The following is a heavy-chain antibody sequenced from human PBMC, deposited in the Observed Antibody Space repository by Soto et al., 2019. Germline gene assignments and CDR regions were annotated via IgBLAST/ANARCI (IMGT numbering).Heavy chain of an antibody. J-gene: IGHJ4*02. D-gene: IGHD4-17*01. CDR1: GFMFGSYW. CDR2: IKRDGSEK. CDR3: ARVRATDYEIDY. Sequence: EVQLMESGGGLVQPGGSLRLSCTASGFMFGSYWMTWVRHVPGKGLQWVANIKRDGSEKYYVDFVKGRFTISRDNADNSVFLDMNNPRVDDTATYYCARVRATDYEIDYWGQGALVTVSS. V-gene: IGHV3-7*03.